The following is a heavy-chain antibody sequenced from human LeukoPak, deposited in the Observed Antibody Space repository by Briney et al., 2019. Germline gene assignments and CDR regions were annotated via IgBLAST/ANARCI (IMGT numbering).Heavy chain of an antibody. CDR2: ISSSGSTI. CDR1: GFTFSDCY. D-gene: IGHD3-22*01. Sequence: PGGSLRLFCAASGFTFSDCYMSWIRQAPGKGLESVSYISSSGSTIYYADSVRGRFTISRDNAKNSLYLQIDSLRAEDTAVYYCARDRYDSSGYYCIYDYWGQGTLVSVSS. V-gene: IGHV3-11*04. CDR3: ARDRYDSSGYYCIYDY. J-gene: IGHJ4*02.